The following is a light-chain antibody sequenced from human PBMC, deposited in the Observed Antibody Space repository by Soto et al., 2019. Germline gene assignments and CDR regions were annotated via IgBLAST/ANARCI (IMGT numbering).Light chain of an antibody. V-gene: IGKV3-15*01. CDR3: QQYYNWPRT. J-gene: IGKJ1*01. CDR1: QSVSTN. Sequence: EIVMTQSPATLSVSPGEGAALSCRASQSVSTNLAWYQHKPGQAPRLLIYGASTRATGIPARFSGSGSGTEFTLTISSLQSEDFAVHFCQQYYNWPRTFGQGTKVEIK. CDR2: GAS.